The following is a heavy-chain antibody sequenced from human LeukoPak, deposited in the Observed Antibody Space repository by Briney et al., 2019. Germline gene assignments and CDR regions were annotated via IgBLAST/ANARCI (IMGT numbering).Heavy chain of an antibody. Sequence: ASVKVSCKASGYTFTGYYMHWVRQAPGQGLEWMGWINPNSGGTKYAQKFQGRVTMTRDTSISTAYMELSYLRSDDTALYYCASGARWDFDYWGQGTLVTVSS. CDR2: INPNSGGT. D-gene: IGHD3-16*01. V-gene: IGHV1-2*02. CDR1: GYTFTGYY. CDR3: ASGARWDFDY. J-gene: IGHJ4*02.